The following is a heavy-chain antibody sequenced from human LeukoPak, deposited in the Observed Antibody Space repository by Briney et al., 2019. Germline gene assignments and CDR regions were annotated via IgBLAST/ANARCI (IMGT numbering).Heavy chain of an antibody. CDR2: INHSEST. Sequence: PSETLSLTRAVYGGSFSGYYWSWIRHPPGEGLEWIGEINHSESTNHHPSLKRRVTISVDTSKNQFSLQLTSVTAADTAVYYCARGGRATVSGYYYYSYMDVWGKGTTVTVS. CDR1: GGSFSGYY. J-gene: IGHJ6*03. CDR3: ARGGRATVSGYYYYSYMDV. V-gene: IGHV4-34*01. D-gene: IGHD4-11*01.